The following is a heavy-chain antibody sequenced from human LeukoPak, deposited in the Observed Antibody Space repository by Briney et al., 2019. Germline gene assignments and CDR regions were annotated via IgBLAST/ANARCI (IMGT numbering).Heavy chain of an antibody. CDR2: IYYSGST. CDR1: GGSISSSSYY. Sequence: PSETLSLTCTVSGGSISSSSYYWGWIRQPPGKGLEWIGSIYYSGSTYYNPSLKSRVTISVDTSKNQFSLKLSSVIAADTAVYYCARTNVGATTRPFDYWGQGTLVTVSS. CDR3: ARTNVGATTRPFDY. J-gene: IGHJ4*02. D-gene: IGHD1-26*01. V-gene: IGHV4-39*01.